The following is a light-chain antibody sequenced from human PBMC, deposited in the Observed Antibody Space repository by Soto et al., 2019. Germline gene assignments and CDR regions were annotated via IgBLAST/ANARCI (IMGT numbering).Light chain of an antibody. Sequence: IVMTQSPSTLSVSPGETATLSCRASQSVSSSLAWYQQTPGRAPRLLICGASTRATGIPTRFSGSGSGTEFTLTISSLQSEDFAVYYCQQYNNWPPLTFGGGTKVDIK. CDR1: QSVSSS. V-gene: IGKV3-15*01. CDR3: QQYNNWPPLT. J-gene: IGKJ4*01. CDR2: GAS.